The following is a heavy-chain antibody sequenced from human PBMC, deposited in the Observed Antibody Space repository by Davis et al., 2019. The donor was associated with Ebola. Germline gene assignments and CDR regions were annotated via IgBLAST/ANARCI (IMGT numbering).Heavy chain of an antibody. V-gene: IGHV4-59*01. CDR1: GGSFSGYY. CDR2: IYYSGST. D-gene: IGHD2-2*01. CDR3: AREGCSSTSCYGLFDP. J-gene: IGHJ5*02. Sequence: PSETLSLTCAVYGGSFSGYYWSWIRQPPGKGLEWIGYIYYSGSTNYNPSLKSRVTISVDTSKNQFSLKLSSVTAADTAVYYCAREGCSSTSCYGLFDPWGQGTLVTVSS.